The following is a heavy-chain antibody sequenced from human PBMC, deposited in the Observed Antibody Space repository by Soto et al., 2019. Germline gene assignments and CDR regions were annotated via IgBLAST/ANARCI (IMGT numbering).Heavy chain of an antibody. J-gene: IGHJ4*02. CDR2: ISGSGGST. CDR1: GYTFSSYA. Sequence: EVQLLESGGGLVQPGGSVRLSCAGSGYTFSSYAMSWVRQAPGKGLEWVSGISGSGGSTYYAASVKGRFTISRDNSKNMLYLQMNCLRAEDTAVYYCAESWFGEVHFDFWGQGTLVTVSS. D-gene: IGHD3-10*01. V-gene: IGHV3-23*01. CDR3: AESWFGEVHFDF.